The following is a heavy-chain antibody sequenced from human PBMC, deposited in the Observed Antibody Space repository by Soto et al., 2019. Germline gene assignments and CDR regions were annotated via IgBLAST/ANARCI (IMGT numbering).Heavy chain of an antibody. Sequence: SSSLSLTCAVHAGSFSGYYWSWIRQPPGKGLEWNGEINHSGSTNYNPSLKSRVTISVDTSKNQFSLKLSSVTAADTAVYYCARNPRSSSWYFKIYYYHGKDVWGQGTTVTASS. CDR1: AGSFSGYY. D-gene: IGHD6-13*01. CDR2: INHSGST. CDR3: ARNPRSSSWYFKIYYYHGKDV. V-gene: IGHV4-34*01. J-gene: IGHJ6*02.